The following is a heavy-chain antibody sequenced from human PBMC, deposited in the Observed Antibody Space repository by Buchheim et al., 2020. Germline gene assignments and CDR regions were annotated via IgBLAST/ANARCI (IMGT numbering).Heavy chain of an antibody. V-gene: IGHV3-30-3*01. D-gene: IGHD3-22*01. Sequence: QVQLVESGGGVVQPGRSLRLSCAASGFTFSSYAMHWVRQDTGKGLEWVAVISYDGSNKYYADSVKGRFTISRDNSKNTLYLQMNSLRAEDTAVYYCARDERITMIVVVITGVDYWGQGTL. CDR2: ISYDGSNK. J-gene: IGHJ4*02. CDR1: GFTFSSYA. CDR3: ARDERITMIVVVITGVDY.